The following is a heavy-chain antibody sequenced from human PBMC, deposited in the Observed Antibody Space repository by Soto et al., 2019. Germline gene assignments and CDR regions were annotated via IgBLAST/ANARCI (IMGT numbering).Heavy chain of an antibody. CDR1: GYTFTYNS. CDR3: VRVYGEIDY. D-gene: IGHD4-17*01. J-gene: IGHJ4*02. V-gene: IGHV1-8*01. Sequence: ASVKLCSKASGYTFTYNSINWVRQATGQGLEWMGWMNPKSGNTGYAQQFQGRVTMTRSASLSTAYMELSSLRSGDTAIYYCVRVYGEIDYWGQGTLVTVSS. CDR2: MNPKSGNT.